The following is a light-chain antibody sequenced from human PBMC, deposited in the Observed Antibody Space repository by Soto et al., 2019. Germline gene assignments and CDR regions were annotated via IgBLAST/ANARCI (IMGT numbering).Light chain of an antibody. CDR3: SSHTSSSTDYV. CDR1: SSDVGSYKY. CDR2: EVS. J-gene: IGLJ1*01. Sequence: QSVLTQPASVSGSPGQSITISCTGSSSDVGSYKYVSWYQQHPGKAPKVMIYEVSNRPSGVSNRFSGSKSGNTASLTISGLQAEDEADYYCSSHTSSSTDYVFGTGTKVTVL. V-gene: IGLV2-14*01.